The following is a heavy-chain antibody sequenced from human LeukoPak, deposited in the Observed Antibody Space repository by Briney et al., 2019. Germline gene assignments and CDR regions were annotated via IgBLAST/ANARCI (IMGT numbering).Heavy chain of an antibody. CDR1: GFTFSSSA. CDR3: AKGVDYCSGGSCPADY. Sequence: PGGSLRLSCAASGFTFSSSAMSWVRQAPGKGLEWVSAISNNGGYTYYADSVQGRFTISRDNPKSTLCLQMNSLRAEDTAVYYCAKGVDYCSGGSCPADYWGPGTLVTVSS. V-gene: IGHV3-23*01. J-gene: IGHJ4*02. D-gene: IGHD2-15*01. CDR2: ISNNGGYT.